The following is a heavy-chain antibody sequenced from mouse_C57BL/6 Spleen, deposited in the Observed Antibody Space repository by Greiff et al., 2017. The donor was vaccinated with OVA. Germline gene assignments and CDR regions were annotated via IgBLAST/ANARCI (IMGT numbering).Heavy chain of an antibody. J-gene: IGHJ4*01. CDR3: VRSNAYYYAMDY. V-gene: IGHV10-1*01. Sequence: DVMLVESGGGLVQPKGSLKLSCAASGFSFNTYAMNWVRQAPGKGLEWVARIRSKSNNYATYYADSVKDRFTISRDDSESMLYLQMNNLKTEDTAMYYCVRSNAYYYAMDYWGQGTSVTVSS. CDR1: GFSFNTYA. CDR2: IRSKSNNYAT.